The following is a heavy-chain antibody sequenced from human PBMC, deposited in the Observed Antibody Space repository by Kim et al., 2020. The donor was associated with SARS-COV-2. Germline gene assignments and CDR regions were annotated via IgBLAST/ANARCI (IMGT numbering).Heavy chain of an antibody. CDR2: IYSGGST. J-gene: IGHJ6*02. Sequence: GGSLRLSCAASGFTVSSNYMSWVRQAPGKGLEWVSVIYSGGSTYYADSVKGRFTISRDNSKNTLYLQMNSLRAEDSAVYYCARDLYYYGMDVWGQGTTVTVSS. V-gene: IGHV3-53*01. CDR1: GFTVSSNY. CDR3: ARDLYYYGMDV.